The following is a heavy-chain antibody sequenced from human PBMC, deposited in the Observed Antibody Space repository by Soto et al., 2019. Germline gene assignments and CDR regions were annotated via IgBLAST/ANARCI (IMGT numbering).Heavy chain of an antibody. CDR1: GGSLSSGEYY. Sequence: SETLSLTCTVSGGSLSSGEYYWTWTRQPPGKGLEWIGYIYYSGSAYYNPSLKSRFTMSVDTSKNQFDLKLSSLTAADTAVYHCARATRFYYSGMDVWGRGTTVTV. CDR2: IYYSGSA. J-gene: IGHJ6*02. CDR3: ARATRFYYSGMDV. D-gene: IGHD3-16*01. V-gene: IGHV4-30-4*01.